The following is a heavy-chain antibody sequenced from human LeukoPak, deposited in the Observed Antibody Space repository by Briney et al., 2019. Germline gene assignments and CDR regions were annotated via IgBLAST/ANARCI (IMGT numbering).Heavy chain of an antibody. V-gene: IGHV4-34*01. D-gene: IGHD4-17*01. CDR1: GGSFSGYY. CDR3: ARDRGTVTNWFDP. J-gene: IGHJ5*02. Sequence: SETLSLTCAVYGGSFSGYYWSWIRQPPGKGLEWIGEINHSGSTYYNPSLKSRVTMSVDTSKNQFSLKLSSVTAADTAVYYCARDRGTVTNWFDPWGQGTLVTVSS. CDR2: INHSGST.